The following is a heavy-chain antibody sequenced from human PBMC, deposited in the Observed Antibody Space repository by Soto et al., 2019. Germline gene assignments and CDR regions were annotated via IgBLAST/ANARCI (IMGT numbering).Heavy chain of an antibody. D-gene: IGHD6-13*01. Sequence: QPQLQESGPGLVKPSETLSLTCTVSGGSISSSSYYWGWIRQPPGKGLEWIGSIYYSGYTYYNPSLKSRVTISIDTSKNQFSLKLSSVTGADTAVYYCARAYSSINGGFDYWGQGTLVTVSS. J-gene: IGHJ4*02. CDR2: IYYSGYT. V-gene: IGHV4-39*01. CDR3: ARAYSSINGGFDY. CDR1: GGSISSSSYY.